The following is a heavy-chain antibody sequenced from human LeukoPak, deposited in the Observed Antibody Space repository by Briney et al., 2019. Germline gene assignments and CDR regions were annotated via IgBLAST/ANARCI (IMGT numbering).Heavy chain of an antibody. V-gene: IGHV3-9*01. CDR3: AKDRGRSTSSNRAFDI. CDR2: ISWNSGSI. J-gene: IGHJ3*02. Sequence: GRPLRLSCAASGFTFDDYAMHWVRQAPGKGLEWVSGISWNSGSIGYADSVKGRFTISRDNAKNSLYLQMNSLRAEDTALYYCAKDRGRSTSSNRAFDIWGQGTMVTVSS. D-gene: IGHD2-2*01. CDR1: GFTFDDYA.